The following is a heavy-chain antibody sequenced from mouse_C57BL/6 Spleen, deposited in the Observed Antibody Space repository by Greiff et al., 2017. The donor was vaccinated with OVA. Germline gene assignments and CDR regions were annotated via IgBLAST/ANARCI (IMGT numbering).Heavy chain of an antibody. CDR3: ARPGVTSYYDAMDY. CDR2: ISSGSSTI. D-gene: IGHD2-2*01. J-gene: IGHJ4*01. V-gene: IGHV5-17*01. CDR1: GFTFSDYG. Sequence: EVQLVESGGGLVTPGGSLKLSCAASGFTFSDYGLHWVRQAPEKGLEWVAYISSGSSTIYYADTVKGRFTISRDNAKNTLFLQMTSLMSEDTAMYYCARPGVTSYYDAMDYWGQGTSVTVSS.